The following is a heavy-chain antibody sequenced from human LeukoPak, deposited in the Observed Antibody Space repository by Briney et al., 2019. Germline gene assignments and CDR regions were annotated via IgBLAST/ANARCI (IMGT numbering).Heavy chain of an antibody. CDR3: ARGGLLEWFINWFDP. CDR1: GGSISSSSYY. V-gene: IGHV4-39*01. D-gene: IGHD3-3*01. CDR2: IYYSGST. Sequence: SETLSLTCTVSGGSISSSSYYWGWIRQPPGKGLEWIGSIYYSGSTYYNPSLKSRVAISVDTSKNQFSLKLSSVTAAGTAVYYCARGGLLEWFINWFDPWGQGTLVTVSS. J-gene: IGHJ5*02.